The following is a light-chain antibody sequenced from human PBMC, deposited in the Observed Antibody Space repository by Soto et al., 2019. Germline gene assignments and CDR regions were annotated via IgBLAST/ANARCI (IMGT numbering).Light chain of an antibody. CDR3: QAWDTRTVV. Sequence: SYELTQSPSVSVSPGQTASITCSGDKLGDSYACWYQQKPGQSPVVVIYQDTKRPSGIPERFSGSNSGNTATLTISGTQAMDEADYYCQAWDTRTVVFGGGTKVTVL. CDR1: KLGDSY. V-gene: IGLV3-1*01. CDR2: QDT. J-gene: IGLJ2*01.